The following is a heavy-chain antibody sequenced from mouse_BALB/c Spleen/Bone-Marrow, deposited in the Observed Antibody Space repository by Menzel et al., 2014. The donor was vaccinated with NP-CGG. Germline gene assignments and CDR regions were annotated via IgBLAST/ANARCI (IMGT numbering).Heavy chain of an antibody. J-gene: IGHJ3*01. CDR2: INPDSSTI. D-gene: IGHD1-2*01. CDR1: GFDFSSYW. Sequence: EVQRVESGGGLVQPGGSLKLSCAASGFDFSSYWMSWVRRAPGKGLEWIGEINPDSSTINYTPSLKDKFIISRVNAKNTLYLQKSKVRSEDTALYYCTRLHYYGYSAYWGQGTLVTVST. V-gene: IGHV4-1*02. CDR3: TRLHYYGYSAY.